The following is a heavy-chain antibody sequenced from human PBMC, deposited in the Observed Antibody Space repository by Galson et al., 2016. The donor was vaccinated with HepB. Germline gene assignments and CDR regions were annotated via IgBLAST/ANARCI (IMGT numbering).Heavy chain of an antibody. CDR3: ARVLPYMLRGVTTFYHYYRDV. J-gene: IGHJ6*03. CDR2: VIPILGTP. V-gene: IGHV1-69*06. CDR1: GGSFSNCA. Sequence: SVKVSCKASGGSFSNCAISWVRQAPGQGLEWMGGVIPILGTPTYAEKFQDRVTITADKSTSTAYIELSSLRSEDTAVYYCARVLPYMLRGVTTFYHYYRDVWGTGTTVTVSS. D-gene: IGHD3-10*01.